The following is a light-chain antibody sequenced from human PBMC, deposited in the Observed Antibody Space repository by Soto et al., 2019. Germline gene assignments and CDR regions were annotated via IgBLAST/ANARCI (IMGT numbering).Light chain of an antibody. CDR1: RSISDW. CDR3: QQYNKRPPWT. J-gene: IGKJ1*01. V-gene: IGKV1-5*01. Sequence: DIQMTQSPSSLSPSVGDRVTITYRASRSISDWLAWYQQKPGKAPELLIFDASNLKSGVSSRFSGSGSGTDFTLTISSLQSEDFAVYYCQQYNKRPPWTFGQGTKVDIK. CDR2: DAS.